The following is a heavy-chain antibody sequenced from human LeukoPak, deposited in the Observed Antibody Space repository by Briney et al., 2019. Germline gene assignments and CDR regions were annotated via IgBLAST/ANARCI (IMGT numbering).Heavy chain of an antibody. CDR2: ISYRGST. J-gene: IGHJ4*02. V-gene: IGHV4-59*11. Sequence: SETLSLTCTVSGGSINTHFWSWIRQPPGKGLEWIGYISYRGSTNFNPSLKSRVPISIDTSKNQFSLKLTSVTAADTAVVSCAGDSSGWLYVDYWGQGTLVTVSS. CDR3: AGDSSGWLYVDY. D-gene: IGHD6-19*01. CDR1: GGSINTHF.